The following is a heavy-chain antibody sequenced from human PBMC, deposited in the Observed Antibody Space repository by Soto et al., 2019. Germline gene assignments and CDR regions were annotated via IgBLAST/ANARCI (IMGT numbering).Heavy chain of an antibody. Sequence: GGSLRLSCAASGFTFSSYWMSWVRQAPGKGLEWVANIKQDGSEKYYVDSVKGRFTISRDNAKNSLYLQMNSLRAEDTAVYYCAREELNWSGEDAYYYYMDVWGKGTTVTVSS. J-gene: IGHJ6*03. V-gene: IGHV3-7*01. CDR1: GFTFSSYW. CDR2: IKQDGSEK. D-gene: IGHD1-1*01. CDR3: AREELNWSGEDAYYYYMDV.